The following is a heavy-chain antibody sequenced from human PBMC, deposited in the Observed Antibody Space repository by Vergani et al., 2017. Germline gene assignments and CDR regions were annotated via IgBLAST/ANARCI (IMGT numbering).Heavy chain of an antibody. CDR3: AKITGDYYAHGMDV. Sequence: EVQLLESGGGLVQPGGSLRLSCAGSGFTFSNYAMSWVRQGPGKGLEWVSGISGTGDRTNYVDSVKGRFIISRDNSKNTLYLQMNSLRGEDTAVYYCAKITGDYYAHGMDVWGQGTTVTVSS. J-gene: IGHJ6*02. CDR2: ISGTGDRT. CDR1: GFTFSNYA. D-gene: IGHD1-20*01. V-gene: IGHV3-23*01.